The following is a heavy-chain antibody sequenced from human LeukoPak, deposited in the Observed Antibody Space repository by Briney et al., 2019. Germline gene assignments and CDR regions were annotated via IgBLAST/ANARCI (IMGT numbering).Heavy chain of an antibody. J-gene: IGHJ6*02. CDR3: ARGPVREGYYYYYYGMDV. Sequence: GASVKVSCKASGYTFTSYYMHWVRQAPGQGLEWMGIINPSGGSTSYAQKFQGRVTMTRDTSTSTVYMELSSLRSEDTAVYYCARGPVREGYYYYYYGMDVWGQGTTVTVSS. V-gene: IGHV1-46*01. CDR1: GYTFTSYY. CDR2: INPSGGST. D-gene: IGHD3-10*01.